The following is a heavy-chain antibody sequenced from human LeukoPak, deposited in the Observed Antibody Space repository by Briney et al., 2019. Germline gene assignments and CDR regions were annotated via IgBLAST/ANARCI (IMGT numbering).Heavy chain of an antibody. V-gene: IGHV1-69*05. CDR3: ARVAQSYGSGSYEDFDY. J-gene: IGHJ4*02. D-gene: IGHD3-10*01. CDR1: GGTFSSYA. Sequence: SLKVSCKASGGTFSSYAISWVRQAPAQGLEWMGGIIPIFGTANYAKKIQGRGTITTDESTSTAYMELSSLRSEDTAVEYCARVAQSYGSGSYEDFDYWGQGTLVTVSS. CDR2: IIPIFGTA.